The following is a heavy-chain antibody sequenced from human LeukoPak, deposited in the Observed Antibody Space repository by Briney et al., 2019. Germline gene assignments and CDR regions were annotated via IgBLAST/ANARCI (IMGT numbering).Heavy chain of an antibody. CDR3: AKDSIYSRGSGWYRDAFDI. CDR1: GFTFSSYA. D-gene: IGHD6-19*01. CDR2: ISSSGGST. J-gene: IGHJ3*02. V-gene: IGHV3-23*01. Sequence: GESLKISCAASGFTFSSYAMSWVRQAPGKGLEWVSAISSSGGSTYYADSVKGRFTISRDNSKNTLYLQMNSLRAEDTAVYYCAKDSIYSRGSGWYRDAFDIWGQGTMVTVSS.